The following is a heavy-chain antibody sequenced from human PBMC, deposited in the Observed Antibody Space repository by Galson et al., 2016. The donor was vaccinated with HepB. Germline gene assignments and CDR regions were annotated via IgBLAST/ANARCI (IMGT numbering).Heavy chain of an antibody. J-gene: IGHJ3*01. CDR1: GFIFSNYG. Sequence: SLRLSCAASGFIFSNYGMHWVRQAPGKGLEWVAVIWYDGSKKYYGDSVKGRFSISRDNSKKTLYLQMNSLRVEDTAVYYCVSGVVRGVVSVDDAFDLWGQGTMVTVSS. CDR2: IWYDGSKK. D-gene: IGHD3-10*01. V-gene: IGHV3-33*01. CDR3: VSGVVRGVVSVDDAFDL.